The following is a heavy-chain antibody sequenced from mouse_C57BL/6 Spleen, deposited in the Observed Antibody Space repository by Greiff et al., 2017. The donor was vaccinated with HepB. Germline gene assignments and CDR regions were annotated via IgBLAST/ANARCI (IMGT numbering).Heavy chain of an antibody. CDR1: GFNIKDYY. V-gene: IGHV14-2*01. J-gene: IGHJ3*01. CDR3: ARATIYYDYDVPPWFAY. D-gene: IGHD2-4*01. Sequence: VQLKQSGAELVKPGASVKLSCTASGFNIKDYYMHWVKQRTEQGLEWIGRIDPEDGETKYAPKFQGTATITADTSSNTAYLQLSSLTSEDTAVYYCARATIYYDYDVPPWFAYWGQGTLVTVSA. CDR2: IDPEDGET.